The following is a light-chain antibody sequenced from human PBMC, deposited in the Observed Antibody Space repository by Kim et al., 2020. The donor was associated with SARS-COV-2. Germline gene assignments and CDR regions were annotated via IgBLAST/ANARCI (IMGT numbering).Light chain of an antibody. J-gene: IGKJ3*01. CDR2: AAS. Sequence: SVRDRVTISCRSSKSISNYINLYQKKPGKAPKLLSYAASNLQRGVPSRFIGRGSGTDFTLTIISLQPEDFATYYCQQSYTIPLFTFGPGTKVNIK. V-gene: IGKV1-39*01. CDR1: KSISNY. CDR3: QQSYTIPLFT.